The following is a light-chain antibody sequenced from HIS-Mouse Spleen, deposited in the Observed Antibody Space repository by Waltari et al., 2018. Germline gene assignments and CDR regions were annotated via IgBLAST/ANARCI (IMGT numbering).Light chain of an antibody. CDR2: QDS. CDR1: KWGDKY. Sequence: SYELTQTPSVSVSPGQTASITCSGDKWGDKYACWSQQKPGQSPVLVIYQDSKRPSGIPELFSGSNSGNTATLTISGTQAMDEADYYCQAWDSSTVVFGGGTKLTVL. J-gene: IGLJ2*01. V-gene: IGLV3-1*01. CDR3: QAWDSSTVV.